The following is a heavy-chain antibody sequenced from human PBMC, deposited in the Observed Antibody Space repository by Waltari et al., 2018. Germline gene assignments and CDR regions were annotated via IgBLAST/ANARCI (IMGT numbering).Heavy chain of an antibody. Sequence: QVQLQQWGAGLLKPSETLSLTCAVYGGSFSGYYWSWIRKPPGKGLEWIGEINHSGSTNYNPSLKSRVTISVDTSKNQFSLKLSSVTAADTAVYYCARHISSSWYLGEYFDYWGQGTLVTVSS. D-gene: IGHD6-13*01. J-gene: IGHJ4*02. CDR3: ARHISSSWYLGEYFDY. CDR1: GGSFSGYY. V-gene: IGHV4-34*01. CDR2: INHSGST.